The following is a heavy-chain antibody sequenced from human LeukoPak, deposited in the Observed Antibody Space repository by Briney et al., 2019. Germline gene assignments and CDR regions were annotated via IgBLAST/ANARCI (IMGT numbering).Heavy chain of an antibody. CDR2: IQGDGSNV. J-gene: IGHJ4*02. CDR3: AQDFWVFNDY. D-gene: IGHD3-3*01. Sequence: GGSLRLSCAASGFTFRNYGMHWVRQAPGKGLEWVAFIQGDGSNVWYADSVKGRFTISRDSSKNTLFLQLNSLRTEDTAMYYCAQDFWVFNDYWGQGTLVIVSS. CDR1: GFTFRNYG. V-gene: IGHV3-30*02.